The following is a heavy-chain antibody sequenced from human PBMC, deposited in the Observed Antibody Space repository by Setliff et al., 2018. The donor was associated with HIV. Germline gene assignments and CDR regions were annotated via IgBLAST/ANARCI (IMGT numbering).Heavy chain of an antibody. CDR1: GGSTSSYY. Sequence: PSETLSLTCTVSGGSTSSYYWNWIRQPPGKGLEWIGYIYYSGSTNYNPSLKSRVTISVDTSKNQFSLKLSSVTAADTAVYYCARDSGASETIRDAFDIWGQGTMVTVSS. D-gene: IGHD7-27*01. CDR3: ARDSGASETIRDAFDI. J-gene: IGHJ3*02. CDR2: IYYSGST. V-gene: IGHV4-59*01.